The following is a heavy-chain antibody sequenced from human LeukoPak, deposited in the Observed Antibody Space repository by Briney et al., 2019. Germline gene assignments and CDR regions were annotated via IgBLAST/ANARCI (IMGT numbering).Heavy chain of an antibody. Sequence: LTCAVYGGSFSGYYWSWVRQAPGKGLEWVSTVSGSGAIAYYTDSDKGRFTISRDNSKNTLYLQMSSLTAKDTAVYYCAKDRSIGTYYTFDSWGQGTLVTVSS. CDR1: GGSFSGYY. J-gene: IGHJ4*02. D-gene: IGHD1-26*01. CDR3: AKDRSIGTYYTFDS. CDR2: VSGSGAIA. V-gene: IGHV3-23*01.